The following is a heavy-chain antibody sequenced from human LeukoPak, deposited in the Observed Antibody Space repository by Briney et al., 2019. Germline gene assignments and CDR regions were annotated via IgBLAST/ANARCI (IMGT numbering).Heavy chain of an antibody. CDR2: ITWDGGST. CDR1: GFTFDDYA. CDR3: VKDKYSDGFFDY. D-gene: IGHD5-12*01. Sequence: GGSLRLSCAASGFTFDDYAMNWVRQRPGKGLEWVSLITWDGGSTYYADSVKGRFTISRDNSKDSLYLQMNSLRVDDTAFYYCVKDKYSDGFFDYWGHGTLVTVSS. J-gene: IGHJ5*01. V-gene: IGHV3-43D*03.